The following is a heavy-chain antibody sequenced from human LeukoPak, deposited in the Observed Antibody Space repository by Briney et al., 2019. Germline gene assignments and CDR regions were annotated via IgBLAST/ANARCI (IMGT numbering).Heavy chain of an antibody. V-gene: IGHV4-59*01. CDR2: NSGST. CDR1: GGSISSYY. D-gene: IGHD5-12*01. CDR3: ARTTEGYAGGPGYIYYYYMDV. Sequence: SETLSLTRTVSGGSISSYYWSWIRQPPGKGLGWIGYNSGSTHYNPSLKSRVTISLDTSKNQVSLKLRSVTSADTAVYYCARTTEGYAGGPGYIYYYYMDVWGKGTTVTISS. J-gene: IGHJ6*03.